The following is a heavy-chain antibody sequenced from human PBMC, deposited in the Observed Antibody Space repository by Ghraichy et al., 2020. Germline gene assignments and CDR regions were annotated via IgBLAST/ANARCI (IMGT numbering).Heavy chain of an antibody. V-gene: IGHV3-53*01. J-gene: IGHJ3*02. CDR2: IYSGGST. CDR3: ARKLVTGDNGAFDI. CDR1: GFTVSSNY. D-gene: IGHD7-27*01. Sequence: GGSLTLSCAASGFTVSSNYMSWVRQAPGKGLEWVSVIYSGGSTYYADSVKGRFTISRDNSKNTLYLQMNSLRAEDTAVYYCARKLVTGDNGAFDIWGQGTMVTVSS.